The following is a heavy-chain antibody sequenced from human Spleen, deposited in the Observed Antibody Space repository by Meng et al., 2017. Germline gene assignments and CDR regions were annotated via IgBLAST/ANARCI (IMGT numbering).Heavy chain of an antibody. CDR3: ARHYDFWIDY. D-gene: IGHD3-3*01. V-gene: IGHV4-39*01. CDR2: VYYSGST. J-gene: IGHJ4*02. Sequence: QLQLQESGPGLVKPSETLSLTCTFSDVSISSNVSYWAWIRQPPGKGLQWIGSVYYSGSTYYNPSLKSRVTISVDTSKNQFSLNLSSVTAADTAVYYCARHYDFWIDYWGQGTLVTVSS. CDR1: DVSISSNVSY.